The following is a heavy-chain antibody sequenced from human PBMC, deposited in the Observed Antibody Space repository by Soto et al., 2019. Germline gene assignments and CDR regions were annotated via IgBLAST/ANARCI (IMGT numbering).Heavy chain of an antibody. J-gene: IGHJ6*03. V-gene: IGHV1-18*01. Sequence: ASVKVSCKASGYTFTSYGISWVRQAPGQGLEWMGWISAYNGNTNYAQKLQGRVTMTTDTSTNTAYMEMRSLRSDDTAVYYCARVYCSGGSCYLGFGWYYYYMDVWGKGTTVTVSS. D-gene: IGHD2-15*01. CDR2: ISAYNGNT. CDR1: GYTFTSYG. CDR3: ARVYCSGGSCYLGFGWYYYYMDV.